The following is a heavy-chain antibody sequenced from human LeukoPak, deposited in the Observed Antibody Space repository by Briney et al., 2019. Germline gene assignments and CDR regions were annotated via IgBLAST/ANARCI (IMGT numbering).Heavy chain of an antibody. V-gene: IGHV1-69*06. CDR2: IIPIFGTA. D-gene: IGHD6-13*01. CDR1: GGTFSSYA. J-gene: IGHJ3*02. Sequence: SVKVSCKASGGTFSSYAISWVRQAPGQGREWRGGIIPIFGTANYAQKFQGRVTITADKSTSTAYMELSSLRSEDTAVYYCASDPGGSSSWFRPFFDIWGQGTMVTVSS. CDR3: ASDPGGSSSWFRPFFDI.